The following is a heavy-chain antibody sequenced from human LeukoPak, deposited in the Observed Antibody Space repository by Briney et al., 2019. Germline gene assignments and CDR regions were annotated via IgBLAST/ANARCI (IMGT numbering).Heavy chain of an antibody. Sequence: ASVTVSCTASGYTFASYGITWVRQAPGQGLEWMGWISGYNGNTKYVQKLQGRVTMTTDTSTSTAYMELRSLRSDDTALYYCVRGSADTPMAPIFYWGQGTLVTVSS. V-gene: IGHV1-18*01. CDR2: ISGYNGNT. CDR1: GYTFASYG. CDR3: VRGSADTPMAPIFY. J-gene: IGHJ4*02. D-gene: IGHD5-18*01.